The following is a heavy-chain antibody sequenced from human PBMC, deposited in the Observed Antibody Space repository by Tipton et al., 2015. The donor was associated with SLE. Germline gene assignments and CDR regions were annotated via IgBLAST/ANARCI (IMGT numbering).Heavy chain of an antibody. CDR1: GGSISSSSYY. V-gene: IGHV4-39*01. J-gene: IGHJ4*02. Sequence: LRLSCTVSGGSISSSSYYWGWIRQPPGKGLEWIGSIYYSGSTYYNPSLKSRVTISVDTSKNQFSLKLSSVTAADTAVYYCARRLYGSGSFDYRGQGTLVTVSS. CDR3: ARRLYGSGSFDY. CDR2: IYYSGST. D-gene: IGHD3-10*01.